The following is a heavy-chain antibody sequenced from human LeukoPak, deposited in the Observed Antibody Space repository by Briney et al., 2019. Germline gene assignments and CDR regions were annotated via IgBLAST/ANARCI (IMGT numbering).Heavy chain of an antibody. D-gene: IGHD6-19*01. CDR1: GFTFSSYA. CDR2: IRGNGATT. CDR3: AKAYHDSGCLIDY. V-gene: IGHV3-23*01. Sequence: GGSLRLSCAASGFTFSSYAMTWVRQAPGKGLEWVAAIRGNGATTDYADSVKGRFIISRDNSKNTLYLQMNSLRAEDTAVYYCAKAYHDSGCLIDYWGQGTLVTVSS. J-gene: IGHJ4*02.